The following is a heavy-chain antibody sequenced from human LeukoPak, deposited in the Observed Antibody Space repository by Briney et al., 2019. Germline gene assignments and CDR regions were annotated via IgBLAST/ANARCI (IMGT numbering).Heavy chain of an antibody. V-gene: IGHV5-10-1*01. D-gene: IGHD6-19*01. Sequence: GESLKISCKGSGYSFTSYWISWVRQMPGKGLEWMGRIDPSDSYTNYSPPFQGHVTISADKSISTAYLQWSSLKASDTAMYYCAVWWGCGWYVGYWGQGTRVTVSS. CDR2: IDPSDSYT. J-gene: IGHJ4*02. CDR3: AVWWGCGWYVGY. CDR1: GYSFTSYW.